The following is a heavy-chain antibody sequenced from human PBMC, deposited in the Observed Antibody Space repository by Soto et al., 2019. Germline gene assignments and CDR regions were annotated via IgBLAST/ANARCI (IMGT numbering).Heavy chain of an antibody. CDR3: ARGGYYDSSGYHGY. V-gene: IGHV4-59*01. D-gene: IGHD3-22*01. CDR2: IYYSGST. Sequence: PSETLSLTCTVSGGSISSYYWSWIRQPPGKGLEWIGYIYYSGSTNYNPSLKSRVTISVDTSKNQFSLKLSSVTAADTDVYYCARGGYYDSSGYHGYWGQGTLVTVSS. J-gene: IGHJ4*02. CDR1: GGSISSYY.